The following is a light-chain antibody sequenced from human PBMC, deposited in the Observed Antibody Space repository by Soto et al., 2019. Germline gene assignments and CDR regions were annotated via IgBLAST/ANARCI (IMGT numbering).Light chain of an antibody. J-gene: IGLJ1*01. Sequence: QSVLTQPASVSGSPGQSIAISCTGTSSDVGGYNYVSWYQQHPGKAPKLMIYDVNNRPSGVSNRFSGSKSGNTASLTISGLQAEDEADYYCCSYTTNSTYVFGTGNKVTVL. V-gene: IGLV2-14*03. CDR1: SSDVGGYNY. CDR3: CSYTTNSTYV. CDR2: DVN.